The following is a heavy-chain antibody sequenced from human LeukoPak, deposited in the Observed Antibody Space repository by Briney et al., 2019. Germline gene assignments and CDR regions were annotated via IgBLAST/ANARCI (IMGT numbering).Heavy chain of an antibody. CDR1: GFTFSSYS. CDR3: AKANSLYYYYYMDV. CDR2: ISSSSSYI. D-gene: IGHD4-23*01. V-gene: IGHV3-21*04. J-gene: IGHJ6*03. Sequence: PGGPLRLSCAASGFTFSSYSINWVRQPPGKGLEGVSFISSSSSYIYYADSVKGRFTISRDNSKNTLYLQMNSLRAEDTAVYYCAKANSLYYYYYMDVWGKGTTVTVSS.